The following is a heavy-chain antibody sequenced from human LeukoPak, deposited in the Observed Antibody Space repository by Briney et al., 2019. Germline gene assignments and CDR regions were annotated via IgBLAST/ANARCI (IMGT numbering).Heavy chain of an antibody. CDR2: INHSGST. V-gene: IGHV4-38-2*02. Sequence: SETLSLTCTVSGYSISSGYYWGWIRQPPGKGLEWIGEINHSGSTNYNPSLKSRVTISVDTSKNQFSLKLSSVTAADTAVYYCARGRVSYDFWSGYYAQPFDYWGQGTLVTVSS. CDR3: ARGRVSYDFWSGYYAQPFDY. J-gene: IGHJ4*02. CDR1: GYSISSGYY. D-gene: IGHD3-3*01.